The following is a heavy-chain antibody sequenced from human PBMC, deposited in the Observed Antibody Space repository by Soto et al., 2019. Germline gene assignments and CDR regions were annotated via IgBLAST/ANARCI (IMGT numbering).Heavy chain of an antibody. D-gene: IGHD3-3*01. CDR1: GFTFSSYW. CDR2: INSDGSST. V-gene: IGHV3-74*01. J-gene: IGHJ4*02. Sequence: LRLSFAASGFTFSSYWMHWVRQAPGKGLVWVSRINSDGSSTSYADSVKGRFTISRDNAKNTLYLQMNSLRAEDTAVYYCARLSYDFWSGYYPDYWGQGTLVTVSS. CDR3: ARLSYDFWSGYYPDY.